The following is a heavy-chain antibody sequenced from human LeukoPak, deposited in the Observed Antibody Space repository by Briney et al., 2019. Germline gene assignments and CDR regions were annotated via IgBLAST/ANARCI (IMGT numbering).Heavy chain of an antibody. V-gene: IGHV1-46*01. CDR2: INPSGGST. CDR1: GYTFTSHY. D-gene: IGHD2-2*01. Sequence: ASVKVSCKASGYTFTSHYMHWVRQAPGQGLEWMGIINPSGGSTNYAQKFQGRVIMTRDMSTSTAYMELSRLRSDDTALYYCARDVGEYCSSTSCYASQYWGQGTLVTVAS. CDR3: ARDVGEYCSSTSCYASQY. J-gene: IGHJ4*02.